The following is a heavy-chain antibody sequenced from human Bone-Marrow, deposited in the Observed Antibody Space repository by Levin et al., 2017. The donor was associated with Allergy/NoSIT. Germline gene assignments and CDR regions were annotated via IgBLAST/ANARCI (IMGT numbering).Heavy chain of an antibody. Sequence: FPLPSPFSLISLRTTGVGVGWIRQPPGKALEWLGLIFWDDDDRYIPSLPHRLTITRDASKNQVVLTMTNVDPADTATYYCAHKTMARAYFFDYWGQGMLVTVSS. D-gene: IGHD5-24*01. CDR1: LISLRTTGVG. CDR2: IFWDDDD. CDR3: AHKTMARAYFFDY. V-gene: IGHV2-5*02. J-gene: IGHJ4*02.